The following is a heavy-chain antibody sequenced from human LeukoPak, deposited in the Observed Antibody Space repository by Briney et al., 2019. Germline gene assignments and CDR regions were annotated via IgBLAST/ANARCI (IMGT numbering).Heavy chain of an antibody. Sequence: ASVKVSCKASGYTFTGHSIHWVRQSPGQRLEWMGWISPNRGATKYAQKFQGRVTMTRDTSISTAYMELSSLRSEDTAVYYCARDPGVTNWFDPWGQGTLVTVSS. CDR3: ARDPGVTNWFDP. CDR2: ISPNRGAT. CDR1: GYTFTGHS. D-gene: IGHD2-21*02. V-gene: IGHV1-2*02. J-gene: IGHJ5*02.